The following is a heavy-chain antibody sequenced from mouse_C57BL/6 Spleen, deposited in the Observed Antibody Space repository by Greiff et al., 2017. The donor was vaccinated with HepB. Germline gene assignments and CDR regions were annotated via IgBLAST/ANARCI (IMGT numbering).Heavy chain of an antibody. J-gene: IGHJ1*03. V-gene: IGHV1-82*01. D-gene: IGHD1-2*01. CDR3: ARTTADRYFDV. CDR1: GYPFSSSW. CDR2: IYPGDGDT. Sequence: QVQLQQSGPELVKPGASVKISCKASGYPFSSSWMNWVKQRPGKGLEWIGRIYPGDGDTNYNGKFKGKATLTADKSSSTAYMQLSSLTSEDSAVYFCARTTADRYFDVWGTGTTVTVSS.